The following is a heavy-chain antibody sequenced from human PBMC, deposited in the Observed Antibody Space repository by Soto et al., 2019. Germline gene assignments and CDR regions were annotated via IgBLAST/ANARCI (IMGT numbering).Heavy chain of an antibody. D-gene: IGHD3-22*01. CDR2: ISSSSSYI. CDR3: ARDQYYDSSGYPPDYYYYGMDV. Sequence: GGSLRLSCAASGFTFSSYSMNWVRQAPGKGLEWVSSISSSSSYIYYADSVKGRFTISRDNAKNSLYLQMNSLRAEDTAVYYCARDQYYDSSGYPPDYYYYGMDVWGQGTTVTVSS. CDR1: GFTFSSYS. V-gene: IGHV3-21*01. J-gene: IGHJ6*02.